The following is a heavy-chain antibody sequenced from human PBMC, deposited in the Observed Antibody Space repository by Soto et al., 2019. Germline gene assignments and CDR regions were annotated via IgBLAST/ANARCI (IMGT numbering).Heavy chain of an antibody. CDR2: IIPIFGTA. J-gene: IGHJ5*02. CDR1: GGTFSSYA. D-gene: IGHD3-3*01. Sequence: ASVKVSCKASGGTFSSYAISWVRQAPGQGLEWMGGIIPIFGTANYAQKFQGRVTITADKSTSTAYMELSSLRSEDTAVYYCAYARFLEDNWFDPWGQGTLVTVSS. CDR3: AYARFLEDNWFDP. V-gene: IGHV1-69*06.